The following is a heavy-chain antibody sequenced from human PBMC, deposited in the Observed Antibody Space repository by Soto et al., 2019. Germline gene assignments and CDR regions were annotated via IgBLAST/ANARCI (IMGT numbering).Heavy chain of an antibody. V-gene: IGHV3-23*01. J-gene: IGHJ4*02. D-gene: IGHD3-10*01. Sequence: GGSLRLSCAASGFTFSTYAMSWVRQAPGKGLEWVSGISGSGTNTYYADSVKGRFTISRANSNNTLFLQMNGLRAEDTGVYFCARDPSTDILLWFASAGGDYWGPGTLVTVSS. CDR1: GFTFSTYA. CDR2: ISGSGTNT. CDR3: ARDPSTDILLWFASAGGDY.